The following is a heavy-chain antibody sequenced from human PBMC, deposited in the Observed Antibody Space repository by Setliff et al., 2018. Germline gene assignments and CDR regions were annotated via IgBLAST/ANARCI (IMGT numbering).Heavy chain of an antibody. V-gene: IGHV1-18*01. CDR3: ARVLFHCSSTSCYLDAFDI. Sequence: PSVKVSCKASGHTFTSYGISWVRQAPGQGLEWMGWISAYNGNTNYAQKLQGRVTITTDTSTSTAYMELRSLRSDDTAVYYCARVLFHCSSTSCYLDAFDIWGQGTMVTVSS. CDR2: ISAYNGNT. J-gene: IGHJ3*02. CDR1: GHTFTSYG. D-gene: IGHD2-2*01.